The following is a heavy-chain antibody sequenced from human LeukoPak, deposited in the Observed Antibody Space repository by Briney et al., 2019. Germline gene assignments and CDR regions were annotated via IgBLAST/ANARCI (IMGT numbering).Heavy chain of an antibody. D-gene: IGHD3-10*01. CDR2: IYYSGST. J-gene: IGHJ4*02. CDR3: ARRGGNGYYYGSGSYYFDY. CDR1: GGSISSSSYY. Sequence: PSETLSLTCTVSGGSISSSSYYWGWTRQPPGKGLEWIGSIYYSGSTYYNPSLKSRVTISVDTSKNQFSLKLSSVTAADTAVYYCARRGGNGYYYGSGSYYFDYWGQGTLVTVSS. V-gene: IGHV4-39*01.